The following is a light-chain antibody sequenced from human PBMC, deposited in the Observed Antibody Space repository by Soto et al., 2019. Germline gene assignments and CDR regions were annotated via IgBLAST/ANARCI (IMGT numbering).Light chain of an antibody. Sequence: ESVLTQSPGTLSLSPGERATLSCRASQSVNSNYLAWYQQKPGQAPRLLIYGASTRATGIPDRFSGSGSGTDFTLTISSLQPEDFATYYCQQYNSSPWTFGQGTKVDIK. CDR1: QSVNSNY. CDR3: QQYNSSPWT. CDR2: GAS. V-gene: IGKV3-20*01. J-gene: IGKJ1*01.